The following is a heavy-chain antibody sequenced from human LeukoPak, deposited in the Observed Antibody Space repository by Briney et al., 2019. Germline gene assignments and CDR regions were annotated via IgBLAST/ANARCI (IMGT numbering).Heavy chain of an antibody. Sequence: PGGSLRLSCAASGFTFSSYAMSWVRQAPGKGLEWVSAISGSGGSTYYADSVKGRFTISRDNSKNTLYLQMNSLRAEDTAVYYCARVLYYYDSSGYYYVDYFDYWGQGTLVTVSS. CDR2: ISGSGGST. CDR3: ARVLYYYDSSGYYYVDYFDY. CDR1: GFTFSSYA. D-gene: IGHD3-22*01. J-gene: IGHJ4*02. V-gene: IGHV3-23*01.